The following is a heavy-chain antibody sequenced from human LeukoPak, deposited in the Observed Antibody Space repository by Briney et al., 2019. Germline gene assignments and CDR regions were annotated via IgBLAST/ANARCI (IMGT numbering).Heavy chain of an antibody. CDR3: AREGGYDCSSTSCYPDY. V-gene: IGHV3-9*01. CDR2: ISWNSGSI. J-gene: IGHJ4*02. CDR1: GFTFDDYA. D-gene: IGHD2-2*01. Sequence: GGSLRLSCAASGFTFDDYAMHWVRQAPGKGLEWVSGISWNSGSIGYADSVKGRFTISRDNAKNTLCLQMNSLRAEDTAVYYCAREGGYDCSSTSCYPDYWGQGTLVTVSS.